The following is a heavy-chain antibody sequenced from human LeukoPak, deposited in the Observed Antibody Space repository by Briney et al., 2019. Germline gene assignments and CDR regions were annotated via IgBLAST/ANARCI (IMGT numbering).Heavy chain of an antibody. Sequence: SETLSLTCTVSGYSISSGYYWGWIRQPPGKGLEWIGSIYHSGSTYYNPSLKSRVTISVDTSKNQFSLKLSSVTAADTAVYYCARDHRTAMFKALGAFDIWGQGTMVTVSS. CDR3: ARDHRTAMFKALGAFDI. CDR2: IYHSGST. J-gene: IGHJ3*02. D-gene: IGHD5-18*01. V-gene: IGHV4-38-2*02. CDR1: GYSISSGYY.